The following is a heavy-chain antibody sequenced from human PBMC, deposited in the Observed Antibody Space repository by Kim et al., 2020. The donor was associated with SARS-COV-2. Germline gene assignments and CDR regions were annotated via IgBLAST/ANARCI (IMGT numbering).Heavy chain of an antibody. Sequence: SETLSLTCTVSGGSISSYYWSWIRQPPGKGLEWIGYIYYSGSTNYNPSLKSRVTISVDTSKNQFSLKLSSVTAADTAVYYCARAPGEQQPFDYWGQGTLVTVSS. V-gene: IGHV4-59*13. CDR3: ARAPGEQQPFDY. CDR2: IYYSGST. J-gene: IGHJ4*02. D-gene: IGHD6-13*01. CDR1: GGSISSYY.